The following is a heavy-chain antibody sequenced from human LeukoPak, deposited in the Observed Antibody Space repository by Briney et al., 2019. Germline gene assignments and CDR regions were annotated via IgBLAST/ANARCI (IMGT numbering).Heavy chain of an antibody. CDR3: AREILGGFNPGAC. J-gene: IGHJ4*02. CDR1: LDSTTSYF. CDR2: IHRSGSP. V-gene: IGHV4-59*12. D-gene: IGHD1-14*01. Sequence: SETLSLTCTVSLDSTTSYFWSWVRQPPGKGLEWIGEIHRSGSPNYNPSLQSRVTISIDRSRNQIALELSSVTAADTAVYYCAREILGGFNPGACWGQGTVVTVSS.